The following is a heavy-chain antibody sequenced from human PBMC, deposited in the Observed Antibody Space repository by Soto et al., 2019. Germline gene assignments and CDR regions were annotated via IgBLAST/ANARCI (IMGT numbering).Heavy chain of an antibody. CDR3: AREGSCRGGSCLGTFGYYCIDV. Sequence: AAVKCSFKASGYTFTSYGISWVRQAPGQGLDWMGWIRAYNGNTNYAQKLQGRVTMTTDTSTSRGYMELRSLRSGGTAVYSCAREGSCRGGSCLGTFGYYCIDVSG. J-gene: IGHJ6*04. CDR1: GYTFTSYG. D-gene: IGHD2-15*01. V-gene: IGHV1-18*01. CDR2: IRAYNGNT.